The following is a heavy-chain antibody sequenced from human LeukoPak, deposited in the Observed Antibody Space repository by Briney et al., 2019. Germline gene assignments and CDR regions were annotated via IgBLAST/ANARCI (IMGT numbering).Heavy chain of an antibody. V-gene: IGHV4-39*02. CDR3: ARGRPFGGGFHLDY. D-gene: IGHD1-26*01. J-gene: IGHJ4*02. CDR2: IYYSGST. Sequence: SGTLSLTCIISGDSSTSDSYYGGWVRQPPGKGLEWIGNIYYSGSTYYNPSLKSRVTMSVDTSKNQFFLKLSSVTAADTAVYYCARGRPFGGGFHLDYWGQGTLVTVSA. CDR1: GDSSTSDSYY.